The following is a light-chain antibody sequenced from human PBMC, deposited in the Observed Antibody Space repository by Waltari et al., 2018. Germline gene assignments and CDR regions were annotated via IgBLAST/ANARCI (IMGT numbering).Light chain of an antibody. CDR3: QQYHSYPPT. J-gene: IGKJ3*01. CDR2: GAS. CDR1: RDISNF. V-gene: IGKV1-16*02. Sequence: QMTQSPSSLSASVGDRVTLTCRASRDISNFLGWFQQKPGKAPKSLIYGASRLQSGVPSKFSGSGSGTDFTLTITSLQPEDFATYYCQQYHSYPPTFGPGTKVDVK.